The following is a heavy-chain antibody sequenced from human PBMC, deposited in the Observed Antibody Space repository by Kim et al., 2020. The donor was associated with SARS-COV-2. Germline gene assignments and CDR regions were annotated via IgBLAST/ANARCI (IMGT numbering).Heavy chain of an antibody. J-gene: IGHJ4*02. CDR2: ISSSSSTI. V-gene: IGHV3-48*04. CDR1: GFTFSSYS. Sequence: GGSLRLSCAASGFTFSSYSMNWVRQAPGKGLEWVSYISSSSSTIYYADSVKGRFTISRDNAKNSLYLQMNSLRAEDTAVYYCARAIEYPSSSSDYWGQGTLVTVSS. D-gene: IGHD6-6*01. CDR3: ARAIEYPSSSSDY.